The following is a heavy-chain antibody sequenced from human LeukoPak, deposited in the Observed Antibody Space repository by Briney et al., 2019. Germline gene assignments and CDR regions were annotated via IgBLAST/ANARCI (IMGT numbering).Heavy chain of an antibody. V-gene: IGHV1-8*01. Sequence: ASVKVSCKASGYTFTNYDINWVRQATGQGLEWMGWMNPNNGNAGYAQKFQDKVTMTRDTSISTAYMELSSLRSEDTAVYYCARDFRADAAIDYWGQGTLVTVSS. J-gene: IGHJ4*02. CDR1: GYTFTNYD. D-gene: IGHD5-18*01. CDR2: MNPNNGNA. CDR3: ARDFRADAAIDY.